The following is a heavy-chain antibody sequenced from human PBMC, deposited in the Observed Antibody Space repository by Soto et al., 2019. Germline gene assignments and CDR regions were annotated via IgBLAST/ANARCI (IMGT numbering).Heavy chain of an antibody. CDR1: GYTFTGYY. Sequence: ASVKVSCKASGYTFTGYYMHWVRQAPGQGLEWMGWINPNSGGTNYAQKFQGWVTMTRDTSISTVYMELSRLRSDDTAVYYCARAPFCTNGVCYISWFDPWGQGTLVTVSS. CDR3: ARAPFCTNGVCYISWFDP. J-gene: IGHJ5*02. D-gene: IGHD2-8*01. CDR2: INPNSGGT. V-gene: IGHV1-2*04.